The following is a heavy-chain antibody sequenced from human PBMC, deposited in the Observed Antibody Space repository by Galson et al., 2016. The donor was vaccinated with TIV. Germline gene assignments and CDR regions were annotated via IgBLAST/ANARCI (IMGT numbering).Heavy chain of an antibody. V-gene: IGHV4-59*11. D-gene: IGHD1-26*01. CDR2: IYDNGNT. J-gene: IGHJ4*02. CDR3: ARGRLVGATIDRDY. Sequence: SETLSLTCTVSGGSISGHYWSWIRQPPGKGLEWIGYIYDNGNTDYIPSLKRRVSMSVDTSKNQFSLKLTSVTAADTAMYFCARGRLVGATIDRDYWGQGTLVTVSS. CDR1: GGSISGHY.